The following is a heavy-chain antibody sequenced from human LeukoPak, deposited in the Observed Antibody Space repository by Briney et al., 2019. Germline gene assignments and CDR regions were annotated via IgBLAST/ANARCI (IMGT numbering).Heavy chain of an antibody. Sequence: GGSLRLSCVASGFTFNNYAMTWVRQAPGKGLEWVGFIRSKAYGGTTEYAASVKGRFTISRDDSKSIAYLQMNSLKTEDTAVYYCTRVTPMYYYDSSGFDYWGQGTLVTVSS. V-gene: IGHV3-49*04. D-gene: IGHD3-22*01. CDR1: GFTFNNYA. CDR3: TRVTPMYYYDSSGFDY. CDR2: IRSKAYGGTT. J-gene: IGHJ4*02.